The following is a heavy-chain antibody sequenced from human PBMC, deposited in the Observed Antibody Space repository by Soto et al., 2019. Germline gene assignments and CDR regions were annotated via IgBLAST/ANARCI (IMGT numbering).Heavy chain of an antibody. CDR2: IYSSGST. CDR1: GDSISDYY. Sequence: ASETLSLTCTVSGDSISDYYWSWIRQPAGKRLEWIGRIYSSGSTDHNPSLRSRVAMSVDTSKKQFSLKLSSVTAADTAVYYCARGSGVIKMAIDYWGQGTLVTVSS. D-gene: IGHD2-8*01. V-gene: IGHV4-4*07. J-gene: IGHJ4*02. CDR3: ARGSGVIKMAIDY.